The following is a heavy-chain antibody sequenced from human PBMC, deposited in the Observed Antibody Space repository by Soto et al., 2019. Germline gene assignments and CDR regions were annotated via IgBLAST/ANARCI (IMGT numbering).Heavy chain of an antibody. Sequence: PGGSLRLSCVGSGFAFSFYAMTWVRQAPGKGLEWVSGIGGTGARTHYADSVKARFTISRDNSKNTLYLQMNSLRAEDTAVYYCTRTYSSNWYAGNWGQGTLVTVSS. D-gene: IGHD6-13*01. J-gene: IGHJ4*02. CDR3: TRTYSSNWYAGN. CDR1: GFAFSFYA. CDR2: IGGTGART. V-gene: IGHV3-23*01.